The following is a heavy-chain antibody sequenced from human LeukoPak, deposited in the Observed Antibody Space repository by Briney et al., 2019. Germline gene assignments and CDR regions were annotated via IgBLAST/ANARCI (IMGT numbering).Heavy chain of an antibody. CDR1: GYTFTSYG. CDR3: ARVHCSGGSCYPSRYFQH. V-gene: IGHV1-18*01. D-gene: IGHD2-15*01. J-gene: IGHJ1*01. Sequence: GASVKVSCKASGYTFTSYGISWVRQAPGQGLEWMGGISVYNGNTNYAQKLQGRVTMTTDTSTSTAYMELRSLRSDDTAVYYCARVHCSGGSCYPSRYFQHWGQGTLVTVSS. CDR2: ISVYNGNT.